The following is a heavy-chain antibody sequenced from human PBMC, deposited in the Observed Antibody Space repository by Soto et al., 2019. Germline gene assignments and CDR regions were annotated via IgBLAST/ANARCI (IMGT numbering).Heavy chain of an antibody. CDR2: VIPIFGTT. V-gene: IGHV1-69*01. D-gene: IGHD6-13*01. J-gene: IGHJ5*02. CDR3: AREAAAGTNRFDP. Sequence: QVQLVQCGAEVKKPGSSVKVSCQASGGTCSSFAIISVRQAPGQGLEWMGGVIPIFGTTDYAQKFQGRVTIIADESTSTAYMELSSLRSEDEAGYYCAREAAAGTNRFDPWGQGTLVIVSS. CDR1: GGTCSSFA.